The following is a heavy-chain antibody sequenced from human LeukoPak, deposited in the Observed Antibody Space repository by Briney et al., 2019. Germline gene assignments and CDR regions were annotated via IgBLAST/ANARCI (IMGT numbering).Heavy chain of an antibody. CDR2: ISGSGGST. Sequence: PGGSLRLSCAASGFTFSSYAMSWVRQAPGKGLEWVSAISGSGGSTYYADSVKGRFTISRDNSKNTLYLQMNSLRAEDTAVYYCARDRDYYKSGSHASTLDYWGQGSLVTVSS. CDR3: ARDRDYYKSGSHASTLDY. D-gene: IGHD3-10*01. V-gene: IGHV3-23*01. J-gene: IGHJ4*02. CDR1: GFTFSSYA.